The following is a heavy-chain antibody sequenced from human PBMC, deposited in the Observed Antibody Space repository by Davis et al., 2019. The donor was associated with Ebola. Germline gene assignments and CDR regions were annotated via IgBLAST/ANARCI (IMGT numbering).Heavy chain of an antibody. CDR3: AREATTGGYFDY. CDR2: TYYRSKWYT. Sequence: SQTLSLTRAISGDSVSSNSAAWNWIRQSPSRGLEWLGRTYYRSKWYTDYAVAVKSRITINPDTSKNQVSLQLNSVTAADTAVYYCAREATTGGYFDYWGQGTLATVSS. CDR1: GDSVSSNSAA. J-gene: IGHJ4*02. D-gene: IGHD4-17*01. V-gene: IGHV6-1*01.